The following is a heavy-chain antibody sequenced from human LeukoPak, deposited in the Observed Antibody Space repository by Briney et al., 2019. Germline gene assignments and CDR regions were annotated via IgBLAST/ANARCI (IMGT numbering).Heavy chain of an antibody. D-gene: IGHD3-10*01. J-gene: IGHJ4*02. Sequence: PGESLKISCKGSGYSFTSYWIGWVRQMPGKGLEWMGIIYPGDSDTRYSPSFQGQVTISADKSITTAYLQWSSLKASDTAMYYCARVYGSGSYYGSFDYWGQGTLVTVSS. CDR2: IYPGDSDT. V-gene: IGHV5-51*01. CDR3: ARVYGSGSYYGSFDY. CDR1: GYSFTSYW.